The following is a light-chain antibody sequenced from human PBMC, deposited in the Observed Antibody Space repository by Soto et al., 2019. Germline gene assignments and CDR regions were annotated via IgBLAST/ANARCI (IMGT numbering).Light chain of an antibody. CDR2: GAS. CDR3: QQYNTWPPWT. J-gene: IGKJ1*01. Sequence: EIVMTQSPATLSVSPGERATLSYRASERVSDNLAWYQQRPGQAPRLLIYGASTRATDIPARFSGSGSGTEFTLTISSLQSEDFAVYYCQQYNTWPPWTFGQGTKVEI. CDR1: ERVSDN. V-gene: IGKV3-15*01.